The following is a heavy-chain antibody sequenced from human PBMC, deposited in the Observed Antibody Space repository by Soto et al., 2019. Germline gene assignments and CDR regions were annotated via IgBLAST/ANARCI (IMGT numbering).Heavy chain of an antibody. CDR3: AKATATGGGAFDI. D-gene: IGHD2-8*02. J-gene: IGHJ3*02. CDR2: INGPGDDT. Sequence: RLSCAASGFTFHSYAMSWVRQAPGKGLEWVSSINGPGDDTYYADSVKGRFTISRDSSQNTVYLQMNSLTAGDTALYYCAKATATGGGAFDICGQGTMVTV. CDR1: GFTFHSYA. V-gene: IGHV3-23*01.